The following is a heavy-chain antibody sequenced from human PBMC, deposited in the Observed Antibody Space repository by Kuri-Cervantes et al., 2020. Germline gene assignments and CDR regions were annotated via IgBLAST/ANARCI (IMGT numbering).Heavy chain of an antibody. CDR2: IWYDGSNK. V-gene: IGHV3-30*02. D-gene: IGHD3-10*01. CDR1: GFTFSSYG. Sequence: GGSLRLSCAASGFTFSSYGMHWVRQAPGKGLEWVAVIWYDGSNKYYADSVKGRFTISRDNSKNTLYLQMNSLRAEDTAVYHCAKDALGIRLAGKGPLDPWGQGTRVTVSS. J-gene: IGHJ5*02. CDR3: AKDALGIRLAGKGPLDP.